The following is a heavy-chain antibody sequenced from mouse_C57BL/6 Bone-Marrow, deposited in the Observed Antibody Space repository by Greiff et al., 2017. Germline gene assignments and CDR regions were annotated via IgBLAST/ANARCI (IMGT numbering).Heavy chain of an antibody. D-gene: IGHD4-1*01. CDR1: GFTFSDYY. Sequence: DVKLVESGGGLVQPGGSLKLSCAASGFTFSDYYMYWVRQTPEKRLEWVAYISNGGGSTYYPDTVKGRFTISRDNAKNTLYLQMSRLKSEDTAMYYCARQLGLYYFDYWGQGTTLTVSS. V-gene: IGHV5-12*01. J-gene: IGHJ2*01. CDR3: ARQLGLYYFDY. CDR2: ISNGGGST.